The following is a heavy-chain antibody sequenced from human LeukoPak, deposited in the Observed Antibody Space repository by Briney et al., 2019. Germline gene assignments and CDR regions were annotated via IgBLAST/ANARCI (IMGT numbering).Heavy chain of an antibody. CDR1: GGSISNTTYY. CDR2: IYNSGAT. J-gene: IGHJ3*02. V-gene: IGHV4-39*01. D-gene: IGHD2-2*01. Sequence: SETLSLTCTVSGGSISNTTYYWGWIRQPPGKELEWVGSIYNSGATFYDPSLKSRVTISVDTSKNQLSLKLTSATAADTAVYYCARHNLELPAAHGNFDIWGQGTMVSVSS. CDR3: ARHNLELPAAHGNFDI.